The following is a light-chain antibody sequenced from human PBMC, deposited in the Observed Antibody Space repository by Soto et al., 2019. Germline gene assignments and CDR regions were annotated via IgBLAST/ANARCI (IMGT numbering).Light chain of an antibody. J-gene: IGLJ2*01. CDR1: SRDVGGYNY. CDR2: DVS. V-gene: IGLV2-14*01. Sequence: QSALTQPGSVSGSPGQSITISCTGTSRDVGGYNYVSWYQQHPGKAPKLMIYDVSNRPSGVSNRFSGSKSGNTASLTISGLQAEDEVDYYCSSYTSSSTVVFGGGTKLTVL. CDR3: SSYTSSSTVV.